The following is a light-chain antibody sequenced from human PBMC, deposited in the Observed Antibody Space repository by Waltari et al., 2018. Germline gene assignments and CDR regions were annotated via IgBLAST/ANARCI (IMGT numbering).Light chain of an antibody. CDR1: SSEVGGYDY. Sequence: QSALTQPRSVSGSAGQSVPISCTGTSSEVGGYDYVFWYQQQSAKAPKLIIFGVTERPSGVPDRFSGSKSGNTASLTISGLQSEDEADYYCCSYAGSYTEVFGTGTTVTVL. CDR2: GVT. V-gene: IGLV2-11*01. CDR3: CSYAGSYTEV. J-gene: IGLJ1*01.